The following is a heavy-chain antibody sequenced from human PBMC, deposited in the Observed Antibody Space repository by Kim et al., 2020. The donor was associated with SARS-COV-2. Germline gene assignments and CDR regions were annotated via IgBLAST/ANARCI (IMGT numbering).Heavy chain of an antibody. J-gene: IGHJ6*03. D-gene: IGHD2-15*01. CDR3: AKDISPGNSDSDYYYMD. Sequence: GGSLRLSCVASGFTFDDYAMHWVRQAPGKGLEWVSAINWKNTNVDYANSVKGRFTISRDNARNTLFLQMNSLRAEDTALYYCAKDISPGNSDSDYYYMD. V-gene: IGHV3-9*01. CDR2: INWKNTNV. CDR1: GFTFDDYA.